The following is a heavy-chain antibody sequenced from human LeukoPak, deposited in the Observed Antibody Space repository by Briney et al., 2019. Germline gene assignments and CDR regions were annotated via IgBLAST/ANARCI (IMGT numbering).Heavy chain of an antibody. Sequence: SETLSLTCTVSGGSISSYYWSWIRQPPGKGLEWIGYIYYSGSTNYNPSLMSRVTISVDTSKNQFSLKLSSVTAADTAVYYCARVVVTAMPDWSDPWGQGTLVTVSS. CDR2: IYYSGST. J-gene: IGHJ5*02. V-gene: IGHV4-59*01. D-gene: IGHD2-21*02. CDR3: ARVVVTAMPDWSDP. CDR1: GGSISSYY.